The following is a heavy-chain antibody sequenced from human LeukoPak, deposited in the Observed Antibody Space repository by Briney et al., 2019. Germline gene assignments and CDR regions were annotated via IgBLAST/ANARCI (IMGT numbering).Heavy chain of an antibody. CDR1: GFTFSSYS. Sequence: GGSLRLSCAASGFTFSSYSMNWVRQAPGKGLEWVSFISSSSSAIYYADSVKGRFTISRDNAKNSLYLQMNSLRAEDTAVYYCARDRGGSYSAIDYWGQGTLVTVSS. D-gene: IGHD1-26*01. V-gene: IGHV3-48*04. CDR3: ARDRGGSYSAIDY. J-gene: IGHJ4*02. CDR2: ISSSSSAI.